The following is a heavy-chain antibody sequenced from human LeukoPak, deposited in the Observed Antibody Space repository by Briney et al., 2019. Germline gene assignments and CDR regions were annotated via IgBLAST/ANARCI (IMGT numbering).Heavy chain of an antibody. V-gene: IGHV3-7*01. D-gene: IGHD6-13*01. Sequence: PGGSLRLSCAASGFTFSSYWMSWVRQAPGKGLEWVANIEQDGSEKYYVDSVKGRFTISRDNAKNSLYLQMNSLRAEDTAVYYCARYQWAYSSSWYERGYFDYWGQGTLVTVSS. CDR3: ARYQWAYSSSWYERGYFDY. CDR1: GFTFSSYW. CDR2: IEQDGSEK. J-gene: IGHJ4*02.